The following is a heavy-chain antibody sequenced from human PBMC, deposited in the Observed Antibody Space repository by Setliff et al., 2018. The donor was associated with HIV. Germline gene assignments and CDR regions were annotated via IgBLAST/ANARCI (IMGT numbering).Heavy chain of an antibody. D-gene: IGHD3-10*01. Sequence: KPSETLSLTCTVSGDSITSGGYSWTWIRQPPGKALEWVGYIYYSGRTSHSGSTYYNPSVASRITISGDTSKNQFSLKLTSVTAADTAVYYCARETNASGSLTAYWYFDLWGRGTLVTVSS. CDR3: ARETNASGSLTAYWYFDL. CDR2: IYYSGRTSHSGST. V-gene: IGHV4-30-4*08. J-gene: IGHJ2*01. CDR1: GDSITSGGYS.